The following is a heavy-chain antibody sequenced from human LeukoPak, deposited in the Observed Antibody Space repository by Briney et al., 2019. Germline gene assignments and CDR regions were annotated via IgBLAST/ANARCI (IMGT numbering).Heavy chain of an antibody. J-gene: IGHJ4*02. CDR2: IYYSGST. D-gene: IGHD6-19*01. CDR3: ARSPGYSSGWYVEYYFDY. CDR1: GGSISSYY. Sequence: PSETLSLTCTVSGGSISSYYWSWIRQPPGKGLEWIGYIYYSGSTNYNPSLKSRVTISVDTSKNQFSLKLSSVTAADTAVYYCARSPGYSSGWYVEYYFDYWGQGTLVTVSS. V-gene: IGHV4-59*01.